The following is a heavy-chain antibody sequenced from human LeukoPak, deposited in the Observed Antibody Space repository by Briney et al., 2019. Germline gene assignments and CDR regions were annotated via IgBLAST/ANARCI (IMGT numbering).Heavy chain of an antibody. Sequence: GGSLRLSCAASGFTFSSYWMSWVRQAPGKGLEWVANIKQDGSEKYYVDSVKGRFTISRDNAKNSLYLQMNSLRAEDTAVYYCARGSSSWVRSHYYYYGMDVWGQGTTVTVSS. D-gene: IGHD6-13*01. V-gene: IGHV3-7*03. CDR3: ARGSSSWVRSHYYYYGMDV. CDR2: IKQDGSEK. J-gene: IGHJ6*02. CDR1: GFTFSSYW.